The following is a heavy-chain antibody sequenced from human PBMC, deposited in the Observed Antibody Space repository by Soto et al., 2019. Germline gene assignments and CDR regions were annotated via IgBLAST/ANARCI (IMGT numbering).Heavy chain of an antibody. CDR1: GGSISSSNW. J-gene: IGHJ3*02. CDR3: ARASTTAVTLFAFDI. Sequence: SETLSLTCAVSGGSISSSNWWSWVRQPPGKGLEWIGEIYHSGSTNYNPSLKSRVTISVDKSKNQFSLRLSSVTAADTAVYYCARASTTAVTLFAFDIWGQGTMVTVSS. CDR2: IYHSGST. D-gene: IGHD1-26*01. V-gene: IGHV4-4*02.